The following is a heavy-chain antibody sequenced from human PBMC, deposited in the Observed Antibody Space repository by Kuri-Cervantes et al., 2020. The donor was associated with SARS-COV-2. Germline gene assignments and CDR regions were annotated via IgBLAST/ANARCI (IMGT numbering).Heavy chain of an antibody. J-gene: IGHJ6*02. CDR3: TKGTRYSTNWYRNYGMDV. Sequence: GGSLRLSCAASGFTFDDYAMHWVRQVPGKGLEWVSGINWNSGSIGYADPVMGRFIISRDNAKNSLYLQMNSLRGEDTALYYCTKGTRYSTNWYRNYGMDVWGQGTTVTVSS. CDR1: GFTFDDYA. CDR2: INWNSGSI. V-gene: IGHV3-9*01. D-gene: IGHD1-26*01.